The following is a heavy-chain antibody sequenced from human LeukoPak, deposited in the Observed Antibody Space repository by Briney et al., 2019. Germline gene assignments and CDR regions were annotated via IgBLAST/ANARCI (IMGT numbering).Heavy chain of an antibody. Sequence: PGRSLRLSCAASGFTFSSYGFHWVRQAPGKGLEWVSIISTSGSGGATYYADSMKGRFPISRDSPKNTLYLQMNSLRAEDTAVCYCARAPGSLVSVAGRPYYFDFWGQGTLVTVSS. CDR1: GFTFSSYG. D-gene: IGHD6-6*01. CDR2: ISTSGSGGAT. CDR3: ARAPGSLVSVAGRPYYFDF. J-gene: IGHJ4*02. V-gene: IGHV3-23*01.